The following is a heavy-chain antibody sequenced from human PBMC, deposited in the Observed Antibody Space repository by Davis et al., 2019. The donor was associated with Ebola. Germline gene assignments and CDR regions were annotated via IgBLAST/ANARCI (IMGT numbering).Heavy chain of an antibody. CDR1: GYSFTSYW. V-gene: IGHV5-10-1*01. J-gene: IGHJ5*02. CDR3: ARQGGSPGACGVGWFDP. D-gene: IGHD1-26*01. Sequence: PGGSLRLSCKGSGYSFTSYWISWVRQMPGKGLEWMGRIDPSDSYTNYSPSFQGHVTISADKSISTAYLQWSSLKASDTAMYYCARQGGSPGACGVGWFDPWGQGTLVTVSS. CDR2: IDPSDSYT.